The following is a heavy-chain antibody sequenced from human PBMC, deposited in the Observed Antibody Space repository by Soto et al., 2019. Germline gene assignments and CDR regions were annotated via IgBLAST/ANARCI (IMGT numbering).Heavy chain of an antibody. D-gene: IGHD3-22*01. Sequence: TGGSLRLSCAASGFTFSSYSMNWVRQAPGKGLEWVSSISSSSSYIYYADSVKGRFTISRDNAKNSLYLQMNSLRAEDTAVYYCAVSPEYYYDSSGYSPLDAFDIWGQGTMVTVSS. CDR3: AVSPEYYYDSSGYSPLDAFDI. V-gene: IGHV3-21*01. CDR1: GFTFSSYS. J-gene: IGHJ3*02. CDR2: ISSSSSYI.